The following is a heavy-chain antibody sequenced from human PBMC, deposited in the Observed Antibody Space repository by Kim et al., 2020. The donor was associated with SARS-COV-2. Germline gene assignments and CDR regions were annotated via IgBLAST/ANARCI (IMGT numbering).Heavy chain of an antibody. Sequence: SVKGRFTISRDNSKNSLYLQMTSLRTEDTALYYCTKYIWGVSDDDYTPSDYWGQGTLVTVSS. D-gene: IGHD5-12*01. J-gene: IGHJ4*02. V-gene: IGHV3-43*01. CDR3: TKYIWGVSDDDYTPSDY.